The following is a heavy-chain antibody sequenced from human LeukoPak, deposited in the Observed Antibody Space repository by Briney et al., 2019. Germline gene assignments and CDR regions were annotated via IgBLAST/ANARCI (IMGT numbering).Heavy chain of an antibody. Sequence: GGSLRLSCAASGFTFSSYNMNWVRQVPGKGLEWVSSISSSSSYIYYADSLKGRFTISRDNAKNSLFLQINSLRAEDTAVYYCARNLNSWFDPWGQGTLVTVSS. CDR3: ARNLNSWFDP. CDR2: ISSSSSYI. CDR1: GFTFSSYN. V-gene: IGHV3-21*01. J-gene: IGHJ5*02. D-gene: IGHD3-9*01.